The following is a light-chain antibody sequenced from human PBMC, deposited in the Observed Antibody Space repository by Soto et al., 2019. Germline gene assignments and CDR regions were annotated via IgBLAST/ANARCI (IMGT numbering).Light chain of an antibody. J-gene: IGKJ1*01. CDR2: WAS. CDR3: QQYNSYPWT. CDR1: QRVLYSSNNKNY. Sequence: RTQSPDTLAVSLGERATINCKSSQRVLYSSNNKNYLAWYQQKLGQPPKLLIRWASTRESGVPDRFRGAESGTEFTLTISSLQPDDFAVYYCQQYNSYPWTFGQGTKVDI. V-gene: IGKV4-1*01.